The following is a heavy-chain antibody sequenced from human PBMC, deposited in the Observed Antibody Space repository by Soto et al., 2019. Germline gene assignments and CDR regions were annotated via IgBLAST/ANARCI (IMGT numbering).Heavy chain of an antibody. V-gene: IGHV3-30*18. CDR3: AKDGPYAYGSGSYGSPAY. D-gene: IGHD3-10*01. CDR1: GFTFSSYG. CDR2: ISYDGSNK. J-gene: IGHJ4*02. Sequence: GGSLRLSCAASGFTFSSYGMHWVRQAPGKGLEWVAVISYDGSNKYYADSVKGRFTISRENSKNTLYLQMNSLRAEDTAVYYCAKDGPYAYGSGSYGSPAYWCQG.